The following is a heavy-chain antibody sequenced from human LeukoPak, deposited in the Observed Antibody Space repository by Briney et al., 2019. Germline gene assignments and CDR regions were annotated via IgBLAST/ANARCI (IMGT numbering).Heavy chain of an antibody. J-gene: IGHJ6*03. CDR3: ARSREYYDFWSGSLENYYYYMDV. Sequence: GESLKISCKGSGYRFTSYWIGWVRQMSGKGLEWKGIIYPGDSDTRYSPSFQGQVTISADKSISAAYLQWSSLKASDTAKYYCARSREYYDFWSGSLENYYYYMDVWGKGTTVTVSS. CDR2: IYPGDSDT. D-gene: IGHD3-3*01. V-gene: IGHV5-51*01. CDR1: GYRFTSYW.